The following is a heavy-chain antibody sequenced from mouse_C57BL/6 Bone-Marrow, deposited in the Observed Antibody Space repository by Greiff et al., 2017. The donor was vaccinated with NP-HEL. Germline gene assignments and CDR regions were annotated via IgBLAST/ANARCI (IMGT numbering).Heavy chain of an antibody. CDR2: IRSKSNNYAT. CDR1: GFSFNTYA. V-gene: IGHV10-1*01. D-gene: IGHD1-1*01. CDR3: VRDYYGSSPWYFDV. J-gene: IGHJ1*03. Sequence: GGGLVQPKGSLKLSCAASGFSFNTYALNWVRQAPGKGLEWVARIRSKSNNYATYYADSVKDRFTISRDDSDSMLYLQMNNLKTEDTAMYYCVRDYYGSSPWYFDVWGTGTTVTVSS.